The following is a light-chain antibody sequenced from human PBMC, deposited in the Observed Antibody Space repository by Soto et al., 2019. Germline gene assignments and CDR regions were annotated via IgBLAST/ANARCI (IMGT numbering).Light chain of an antibody. CDR3: QQRSNWDLT. CDR2: DAS. J-gene: IGKJ4*01. Sequence: ESVLTQSPATLSLSPGERATLSCRASQSVSSYLAWYQQKPGQAPRLLIYDASNRATGIPARFSGSGSGTDFTLTISSLEPEDFAVYYCQQRSNWDLTFGGGTKVDIK. CDR1: QSVSSY. V-gene: IGKV3-11*01.